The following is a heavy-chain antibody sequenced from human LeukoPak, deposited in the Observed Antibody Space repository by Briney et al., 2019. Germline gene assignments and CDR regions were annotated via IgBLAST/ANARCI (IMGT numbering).Heavy chain of an antibody. CDR3: ARHREYDILTGYFYFDY. J-gene: IGHJ4*02. D-gene: IGHD3-9*01. V-gene: IGHV5-10-1*01. CDR1: GYSFASYW. Sequence: GESLRISCKGSGYSFASYWISWVRQMPGKGLEWIGRIDPSDSYTNYSPSFQGHVTISADKSISTAYLQWSSLKASDAAMYYSARHREYDILTGYFYFDYWGQGTLVTVSS. CDR2: IDPSDSYT.